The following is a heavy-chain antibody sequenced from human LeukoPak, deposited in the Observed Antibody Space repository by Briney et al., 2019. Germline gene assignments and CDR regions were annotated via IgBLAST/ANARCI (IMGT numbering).Heavy chain of an antibody. Sequence: PGRSLRLSCAASGFTFDDYAMHWVRQAPGKGLEWVSGISWDSRSIGYTDSVKGRFTISRDNANNSLYLEMNSLRTEDTALYYCVKDAHRSSIYYYYMDVWGKGTTVTVSS. J-gene: IGHJ6*03. CDR3: VKDAHRSSIYYYYMDV. D-gene: IGHD6-6*01. V-gene: IGHV3-9*01. CDR2: ISWDSRSI. CDR1: GFTFDDYA.